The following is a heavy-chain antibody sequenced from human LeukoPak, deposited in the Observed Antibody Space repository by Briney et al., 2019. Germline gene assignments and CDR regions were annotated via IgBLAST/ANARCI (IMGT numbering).Heavy chain of an antibody. J-gene: IGHJ5*02. CDR3: ARDRGGDGYNYLNWFDP. CDR2: IIPILGIA. D-gene: IGHD5-24*01. Sequence: SVKVSCTASGGTFSSYAISWVRQAPGQGLEWMGRIIPILGIANYAQKFQGRVTITADKSTSTAYMELSSLRSEDTAVYYCARDRGGDGYNYLNWFDPWGQGTLVTVSS. V-gene: IGHV1-69*04. CDR1: GGTFSSYA.